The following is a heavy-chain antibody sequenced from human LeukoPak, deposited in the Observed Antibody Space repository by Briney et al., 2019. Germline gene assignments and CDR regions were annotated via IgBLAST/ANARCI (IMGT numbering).Heavy chain of an antibody. V-gene: IGHV4-39*07. CDR1: GGSISTSNYY. CDR3: AREADSSGYYSHYFDY. CDR2: IFYSGST. J-gene: IGHJ4*02. D-gene: IGHD3-22*01. Sequence: SETLSLTCTVSGGSISTSNYYWGWIRQPPGKGLEWIGNIFYSGSTYYSPSVKSRVTISLDTSRNQFSLKLNSVTAADTAVYYCAREADSSGYYSHYFDYWGQGTLVTVSS.